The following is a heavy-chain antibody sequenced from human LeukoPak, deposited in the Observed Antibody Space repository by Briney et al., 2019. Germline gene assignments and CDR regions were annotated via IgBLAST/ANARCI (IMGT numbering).Heavy chain of an antibody. V-gene: IGHV3-23*01. CDR3: AKSGAVAGIGLGLFDY. J-gene: IGHJ4*02. CDR2: ISGSGGST. D-gene: IGHD6-19*01. Sequence: GSLRLSCAASGFTFSSYAMSWVRQAPGKGLEWVSAISGSGGSTYYADSVKGRFTISRDNSKNTLYLQMNSLRAEDTAVYYCAKSGAVAGIGLGLFDYWGQGTLVTVSS. CDR1: GFTFSSYA.